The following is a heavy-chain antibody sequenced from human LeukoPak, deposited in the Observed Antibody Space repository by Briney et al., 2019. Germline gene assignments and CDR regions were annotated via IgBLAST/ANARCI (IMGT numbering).Heavy chain of an antibody. D-gene: IGHD3-22*01. CDR2: INHSGST. V-gene: IGHV4-34*01. CDR1: GGSISSGGYS. Sequence: SETLPLTCAVSGGSISSGGYSWSWIRQPPGKGLEWIGEINHSGSTNYNPSLKSRVTISVDTSKNQFSLKLSSVTAADTAVYYCARQIGSITMIRFDYWGQGTLVTVSS. CDR3: ARQIGSITMIRFDY. J-gene: IGHJ4*02.